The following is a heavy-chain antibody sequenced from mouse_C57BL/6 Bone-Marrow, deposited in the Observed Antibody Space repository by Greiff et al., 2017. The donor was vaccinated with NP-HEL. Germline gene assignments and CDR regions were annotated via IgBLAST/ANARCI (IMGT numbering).Heavy chain of an antibody. CDR3: ARPGGNYVEGYAMDY. CDR1: GYSFTGYY. J-gene: IGHJ4*01. D-gene: IGHD2-1*01. Sequence: EVQLQQSGPELVKPGASVKISCKASGYSFTGYYMNWVKQSPEKSLEWIGEINPSTGGTTYNQKFKAKATLTVDKSSSTAYMQLKSLTSEDSAVYYCARPGGNYVEGYAMDYWGQGTSVTVSS. V-gene: IGHV1-42*01. CDR2: INPSTGGT.